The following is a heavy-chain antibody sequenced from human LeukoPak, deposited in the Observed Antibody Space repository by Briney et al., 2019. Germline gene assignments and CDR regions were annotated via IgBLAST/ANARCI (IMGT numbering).Heavy chain of an antibody. CDR1: GFTVSSNY. CDR3: AIGSSGWYSFYFDY. J-gene: IGHJ4*02. CDR2: IYSGGST. Sequence: GGSLRLSCAASGFTVSSNYMSWVRQAPGKGLEWVSVIYSGGSTYYADSVKGRFTISRDNSKNTLYLQMNSLRAEDTAVYYCAIGSSGWYSFYFDYWGQGTLVTVSS. V-gene: IGHV3-53*01. D-gene: IGHD6-19*01.